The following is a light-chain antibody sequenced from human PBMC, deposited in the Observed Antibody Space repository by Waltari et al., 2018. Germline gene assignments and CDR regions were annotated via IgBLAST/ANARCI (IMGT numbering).Light chain of an antibody. CDR2: GAS. J-gene: IGKJ3*01. V-gene: IGKV3-15*01. Sequence: EIVMTQSPATLSVSPGERATLSCRASQSVSSNLAWYQQKPGQAPRLLIYGASTRATGIPARFSGSGSGTEFTLTISSLQSEDSAPYYCQQYNNWPPLTFGPGTKVDIK. CDR3: QQYNNWPPLT. CDR1: QSVSSN.